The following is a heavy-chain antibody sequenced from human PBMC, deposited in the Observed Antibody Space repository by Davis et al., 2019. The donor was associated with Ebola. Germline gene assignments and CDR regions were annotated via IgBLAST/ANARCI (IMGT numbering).Heavy chain of an antibody. V-gene: IGHV4-34*01. Sequence: PGGSLRLSCAVYGGSFRGYYWSWIRQPPGKGLEWIGEINHSGSTNYNPSLKSRVTISVDTSKNQFSLKLSSVTAADTAVYYCARGSSSGWYDAFDIWGQGTMVTVSS. CDR1: GGSFRGYY. D-gene: IGHD6-19*01. CDR2: INHSGST. J-gene: IGHJ3*02. CDR3: ARGSSSGWYDAFDI.